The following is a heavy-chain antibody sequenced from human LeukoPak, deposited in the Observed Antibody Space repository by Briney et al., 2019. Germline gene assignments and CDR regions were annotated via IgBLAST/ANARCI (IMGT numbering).Heavy chain of an antibody. Sequence: GESLRLSCAASGFTFSNYAMSWVRQAPGKGLAWVASISSIGTSTYYADSVKGRFTISRDNSKNTLYLQMNSLSAEDTAVYYCAKNSDGSGSYSFDYWGQGALVTVSS. D-gene: IGHD3-10*01. CDR3: AKNSDGSGSYSFDY. CDR1: GFTFSNYA. CDR2: ISSIGTST. V-gene: IGHV3-23*01. J-gene: IGHJ4*02.